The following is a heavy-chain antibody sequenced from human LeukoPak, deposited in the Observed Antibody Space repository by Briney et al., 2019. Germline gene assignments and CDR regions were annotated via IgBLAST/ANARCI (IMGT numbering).Heavy chain of an antibody. CDR3: ARANPPAISFFDY. V-gene: IGHV3-21*01. D-gene: IGHD3-9*01. J-gene: IGHJ4*02. Sequence: GGSLRLSCAASGFTFSGYSMNWVRQVPGKGLEWVSSISSSSSSIYYADSVKGRFTISRDNAKNSPYLQMNSLRAEDTAVYYCARANPPAISFFDYWGQGTLVTVSS. CDR1: GFTFSGYS. CDR2: ISSSSSSI.